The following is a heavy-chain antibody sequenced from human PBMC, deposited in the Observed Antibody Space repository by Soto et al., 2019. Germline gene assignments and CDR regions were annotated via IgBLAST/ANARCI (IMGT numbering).Heavy chain of an antibody. Sequence: QVQLVQSGAEMKKPGASVKLSCKTSGINYNTYAIHWVRQAPGQGLEWMGWINAGNGDTRYSQNFQGRVTITRDTSASTVYMDLNSLKSEDTGVYYIASAISGYVTWGQGTLVTVSS. D-gene: IGHD5-12*01. V-gene: IGHV1-3*01. CDR3: ASAISGYVT. CDR2: INAGNGDT. J-gene: IGHJ4*02. CDR1: GINYNTYA.